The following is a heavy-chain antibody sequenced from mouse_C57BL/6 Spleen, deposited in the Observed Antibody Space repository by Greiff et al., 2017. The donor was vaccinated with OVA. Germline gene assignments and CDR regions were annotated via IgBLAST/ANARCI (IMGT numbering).Heavy chain of an antibody. V-gene: IGHV1-50*01. Sequence: QVQLQQSGAELVKPGASVKLSCKASGYTFTSYWMQWVKQRPGQGLEWIGEIDPSDSYTNYNQKFKGKATLTVDTSSSTAYMQLSSLTSEDSAVYYCARKGVYYTAMDYWGQGTSVTVSS. CDR3: ARKGVYYTAMDY. D-gene: IGHD2-12*01. J-gene: IGHJ4*01. CDR2: IDPSDSYT. CDR1: GYTFTSYW.